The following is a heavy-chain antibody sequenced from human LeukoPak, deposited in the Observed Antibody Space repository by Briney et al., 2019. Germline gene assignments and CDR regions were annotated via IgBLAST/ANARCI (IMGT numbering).Heavy chain of an antibody. CDR1: GYTFTSYG. J-gene: IGHJ4*02. Sequence: ASVKVSCKASGYTFTSYGISWVRQAPGQGLEWMGWIGAYNGNTNYAQKLQGRVTMTTDTSTSTAYMELRSLRSDDMAVYCCARDPSVDTAIGFDYWGQGTLVTVSS. CDR2: IGAYNGNT. CDR3: ARDPSVDTAIGFDY. V-gene: IGHV1-18*03. D-gene: IGHD5-18*01.